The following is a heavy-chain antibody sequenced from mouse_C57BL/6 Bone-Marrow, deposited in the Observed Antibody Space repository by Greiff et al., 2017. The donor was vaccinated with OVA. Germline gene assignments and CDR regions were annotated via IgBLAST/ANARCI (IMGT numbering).Heavy chain of an antibody. CDR1: GYTFTSYW. CDR3: ARDSNYVDYYAMDY. CDR2: IDPSDSYT. D-gene: IGHD2-5*01. J-gene: IGHJ4*01. V-gene: IGHV1-50*01. Sequence: VQLQQPGAELVKPGASVKLSCKASGYTFTSYWMQWVKQRPGQGLEWIGEIDPSDSYTNYNQKFKGKATLTVDTSSSTAYMQLSSLTSEDSAVYYCARDSNYVDYYAMDYWGQGTSVTVSS.